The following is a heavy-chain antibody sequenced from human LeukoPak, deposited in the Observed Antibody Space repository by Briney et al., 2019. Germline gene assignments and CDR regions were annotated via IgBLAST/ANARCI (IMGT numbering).Heavy chain of an antibody. CDR3: ARATWNY. V-gene: IGHV3-30-3*01. Sequence: GGSLRLSCAASGFTFSSYAMHWVRQAPGKGLEWVAVISYDGSNKYYADSVKGRFTISRDNSKNTLYLQMNSLRAEDTAVYYCARATWNYWGQGTLVTVSS. D-gene: IGHD1-1*01. CDR1: GFTFSSYA. CDR2: ISYDGSNK. J-gene: IGHJ4*02.